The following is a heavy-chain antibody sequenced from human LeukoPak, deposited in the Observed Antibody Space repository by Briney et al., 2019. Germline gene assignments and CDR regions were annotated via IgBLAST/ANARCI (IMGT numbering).Heavy chain of an antibody. J-gene: IGHJ3*02. Sequence: ASAKLSCNASGSTFTSYAMHWVRQAPGQRLEWMGWINAGNGNTKYSQKFQGRVTITRDTSASTAYMELSSLRSEDTAVYYCARDGDYDAFDIWGQGTMVTVSS. D-gene: IGHD4-17*01. CDR2: INAGNGNT. CDR3: ARDGDYDAFDI. V-gene: IGHV1-3*01. CDR1: GSTFTSYA.